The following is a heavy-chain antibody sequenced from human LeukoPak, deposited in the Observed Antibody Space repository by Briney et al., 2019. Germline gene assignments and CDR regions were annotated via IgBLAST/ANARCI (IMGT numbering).Heavy chain of an antibody. J-gene: IGHJ4*02. CDR3: ARLDGLNH. V-gene: IGHV3-7*01. Sequence: PGGSLRLSCAASGFTFCTYWMTWARQAPGKGLEWVADIKRDGSEKYYADSVKGRFTISRDNAKNSLFLQMNSLRVEDTAVYYSARLDGLNHWGQGTLLSVSS. CDR2: IKRDGSEK. D-gene: IGHD3-10*01. CDR1: GFTFCTYW.